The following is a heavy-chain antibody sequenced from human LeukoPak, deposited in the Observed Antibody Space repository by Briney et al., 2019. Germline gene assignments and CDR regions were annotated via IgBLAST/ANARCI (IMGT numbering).Heavy chain of an antibody. CDR2: IRYDGSEK. V-gene: IGHV3-30*02. Sequence: GGSLRLSCAASGFTFSSYGTHWVRQAPGKGLDWVAFIRYDGSEKYYADSVKGRFTISRDNSKNTLYLQMNSLRVEDTAVYYCAARDFWSGPASDYWGQGTLVTVSS. J-gene: IGHJ4*02. CDR3: AARDFWSGPASDY. CDR1: GFTFSSYG. D-gene: IGHD3-3*01.